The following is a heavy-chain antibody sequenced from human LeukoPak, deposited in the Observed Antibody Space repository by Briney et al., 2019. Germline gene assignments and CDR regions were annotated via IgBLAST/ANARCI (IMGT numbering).Heavy chain of an antibody. CDR2: IFYSGST. CDR3: ARGGSGPYPRLDY. Sequence: SETLSRTCTVSGGSISSYYWSWIRQSPGKGLEWIGYIFYSGSTNYSPSLKSRVTISVDTSKNQFSLKLCSVTAADTAVYYCARGGSGPYPRLDYWGQGSLVTVSS. D-gene: IGHD6-19*01. V-gene: IGHV4-59*01. CDR1: GGSISSYY. J-gene: IGHJ4*02.